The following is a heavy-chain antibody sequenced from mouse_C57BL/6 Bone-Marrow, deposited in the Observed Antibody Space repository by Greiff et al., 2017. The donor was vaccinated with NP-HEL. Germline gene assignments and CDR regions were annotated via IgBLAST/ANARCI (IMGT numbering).Heavy chain of an antibody. CDR3: ERGDYGSSRFGYARDY. D-gene: IGHD1-1*01. CDR2: IYPGDGDT. Sequence: QVQLKESGAELVKPGASVKISCKASGYAFSSYWMNWVKERPGKGLEWIGQIYPGDGDTKYNGKFKGTATLTADKSSSTAYMQVSSLTSEDSAVSFCERGDYGSSRFGYARDYWGRGTSVTVSS. J-gene: IGHJ4*01. V-gene: IGHV1-80*01. CDR1: GYAFSSYW.